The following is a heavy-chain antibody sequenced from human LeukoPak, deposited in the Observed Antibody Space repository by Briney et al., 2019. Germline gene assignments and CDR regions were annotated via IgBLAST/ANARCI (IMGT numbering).Heavy chain of an antibody. D-gene: IGHD3-10*01. J-gene: IGHJ4*02. CDR2: ISGDGGST. V-gene: IGHV3-43*02. Sequence: GGSLRLSCAASGFTFDDYDIHWVRQAPGKGLEWVSLISGDGGSTYYADSVKGRFTISRDDSKNSLYLQMNSLRTEDTALYYCAKAWFGERSGGGFDYWGQGTLVTVSS. CDR1: GFTFDDYD. CDR3: AKAWFGERSGGGFDY.